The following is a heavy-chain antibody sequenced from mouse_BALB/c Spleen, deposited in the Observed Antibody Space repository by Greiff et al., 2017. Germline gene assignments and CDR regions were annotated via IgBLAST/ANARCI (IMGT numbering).Heavy chain of an antibody. Sequence: LQQPGSELVRPGASVKLSCKASGYTFTSYWMHWVKQRPGQGLEWIGNIYPGSGSTNYDEKFKSKATLTVDTSSSTAYMQLSSLTSEDSAVYYCTRGLQYFDYWGQGTTLTVSS. J-gene: IGHJ2*01. CDR3: TRGLQYFDY. CDR2: IYPGSGST. CDR1: GYTFTSYW. V-gene: IGHV1S22*01. D-gene: IGHD2-13*01.